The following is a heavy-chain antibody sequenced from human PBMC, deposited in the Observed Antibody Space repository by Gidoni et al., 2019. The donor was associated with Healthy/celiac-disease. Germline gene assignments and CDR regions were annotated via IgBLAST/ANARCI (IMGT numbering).Heavy chain of an antibody. CDR2: IYYSGST. CDR1: GGSISSYY. CDR3: ARFGEVYCGGDCFNWFDP. V-gene: IGHV4-59*08. J-gene: IGHJ5*02. D-gene: IGHD2-21*02. Sequence: QVQLQESGPGLVKPSETLSLTCTVSGGSISSYYWSWIRQPPGKGLEWIGYIYYSGSTNYNPSLKSRVTISVDTSKNQFSLKLSSVTAADTAVYYCARFGEVYCGGDCFNWFDPWGQGTLVTVSS.